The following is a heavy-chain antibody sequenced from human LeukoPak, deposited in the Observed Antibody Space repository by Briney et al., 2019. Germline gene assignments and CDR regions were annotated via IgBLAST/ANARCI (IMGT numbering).Heavy chain of an antibody. J-gene: IGHJ4*02. Sequence: SETLSLTCTVSGASVSSGSYYWSWIRQPPGKGLEWIGYIYYSGTTNYNPSLKSRVTFSVDTSKNQFSLKLSSVTAADTAVYYCARRYCSGSSCHSGFDYWGQGTLVTVSS. CDR3: ARRYCSGSSCHSGFDY. CDR2: IYYSGTT. D-gene: IGHD2-15*01. CDR1: GASVSSGSYY. V-gene: IGHV4-61*01.